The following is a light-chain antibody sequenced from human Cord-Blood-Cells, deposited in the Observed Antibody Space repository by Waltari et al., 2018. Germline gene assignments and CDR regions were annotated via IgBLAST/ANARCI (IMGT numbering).Light chain of an antibody. CDR2: AAS. J-gene: IGKJ3*01. V-gene: IGKV1D-16*01. CDR3: QQYNSYPFT. CDR1: QGISSW. Sequence: DIQMPQPQSSLSASVGDRLTTTCRASQGISSWFAWYQQKPGKAPKSLIYAASSLQSGVPARFSGSGSGTDFTLTISSLQPEDFATYYCQQYNSYPFTFGPGTKVDIK.